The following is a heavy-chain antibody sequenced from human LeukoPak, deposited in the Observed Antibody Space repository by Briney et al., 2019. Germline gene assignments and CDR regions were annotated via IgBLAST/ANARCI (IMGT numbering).Heavy chain of an antibody. J-gene: IGHJ4*02. D-gene: IGHD7-27*01. CDR1: GFTFSNAW. V-gene: IGHV3-15*01. CDR2: IKSKADDETT. CDR3: TTDWGSIY. Sequence: GGSLRLSCAASGFTFSNAWMSWVRQAPGKGPEWVGRIKSKADDETTDYAAPVKGRFTVSRDDSENTHYLQMNSLKTEDTAVYYCTTDWGSIYWGQGTLVTVSS.